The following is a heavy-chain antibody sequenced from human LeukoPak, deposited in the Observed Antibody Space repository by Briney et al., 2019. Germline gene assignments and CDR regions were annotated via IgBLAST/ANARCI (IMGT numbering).Heavy chain of an antibody. J-gene: IGHJ5*02. V-gene: IGHV4-39*01. Sequence: ASETLSLTCTVSGGSISSSSYYWGWIRQPPGKGLEWIGSIYYSGSTYYNPSLKSRVTISVDTSKNQFSLKLSSVTAADTAVYYCARESDIVVVPADKGWFDPWGQGTLVTVSS. CDR2: IYYSGST. CDR1: GGSISSSSYY. D-gene: IGHD2-2*01. CDR3: ARESDIVVVPADKGWFDP.